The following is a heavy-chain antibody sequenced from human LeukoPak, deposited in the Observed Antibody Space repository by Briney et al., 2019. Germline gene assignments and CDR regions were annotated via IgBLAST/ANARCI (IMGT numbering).Heavy chain of an antibody. J-gene: IGHJ4*02. V-gene: IGHV4-34*01. CDR3: ARTGYCTNGVCFARRHFDY. Sequence: PSETLSLTCAVYGGSFSGYYWSWIRQPPGKGLEWIGEINHSGSTNYNPPLKSRVTISVDTSKNQFSLKLSSVTAADTAVYYCARTGYCTNGVCFARRHFDYWGQGTLVTVSS. D-gene: IGHD2-8*01. CDR2: INHSGST. CDR1: GGSFSGYY.